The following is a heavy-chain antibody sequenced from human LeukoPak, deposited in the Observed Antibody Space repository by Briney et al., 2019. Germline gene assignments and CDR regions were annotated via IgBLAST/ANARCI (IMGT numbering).Heavy chain of an antibody. CDR3: ARAYGSGSYYGY. J-gene: IGHJ4*02. CDR1: GFTLSSYE. D-gene: IGHD3-10*01. Sequence: GGSLRLSCAASGFTLSSYEMNWVRQAPGKGLEWVSYIDSSGNYIYYADSVKGRFTISRDNAKNSLYLQMNSLRAEDTAVYYCARAYGSGSYYGYWGQGTLVTVSS. V-gene: IGHV3-48*03. CDR2: IDSSGNYI.